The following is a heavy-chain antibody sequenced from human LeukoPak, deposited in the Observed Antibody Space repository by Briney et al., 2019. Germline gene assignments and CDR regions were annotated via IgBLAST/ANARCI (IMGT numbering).Heavy chain of an antibody. Sequence: GGSLRLSCAASGFTFSSYWMSWVRQAPGKGLEWVANIKQDGGEKYYVDAVKGRFTISRDNAKNSLYLQMNSLRAEDTAVYYCAKLGITMIGGVWGKGTLVTISS. CDR1: GFTFSSYW. V-gene: IGHV3-7*01. J-gene: IGHJ6*04. D-gene: IGHD3-10*02. CDR3: AKLGITMIGGV. CDR2: IKQDGGEK.